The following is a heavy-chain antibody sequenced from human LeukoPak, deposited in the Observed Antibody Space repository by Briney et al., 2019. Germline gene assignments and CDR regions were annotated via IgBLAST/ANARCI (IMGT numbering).Heavy chain of an antibody. Sequence: PSETLSLTCAVYGGSFSGYYWSWIRQPPGKGLEWIGEINHSGSTNYNPSLKSRVTISVDTSKNQFPLKLSSVTAADTAVYYCARADSSSSSNWYFDLWGRGTLVTVSS. D-gene: IGHD6-6*01. CDR3: ARADSSSSSNWYFDL. CDR1: GGSFSGYY. V-gene: IGHV4-34*01. CDR2: INHSGST. J-gene: IGHJ2*01.